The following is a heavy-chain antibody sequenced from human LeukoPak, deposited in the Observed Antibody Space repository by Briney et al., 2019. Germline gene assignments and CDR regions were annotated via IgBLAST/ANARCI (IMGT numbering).Heavy chain of an antibody. J-gene: IGHJ4*02. CDR3: ARGGYCSGGSCYHYYFDY. V-gene: IGHV4-34*01. D-gene: IGHD2-15*01. CDR2: INHSGST. CDR1: GGSFSGYY. Sequence: SETLSLTCAVYGGSFSGYYWSWIRQPPGKGLEWIGEINHSGSTNYNPSLKSRVTISVDTSKNQFSLKLSSVTAADTAVYYCARGGYCSGGSCYHYYFDYWGQGTLVTVSS.